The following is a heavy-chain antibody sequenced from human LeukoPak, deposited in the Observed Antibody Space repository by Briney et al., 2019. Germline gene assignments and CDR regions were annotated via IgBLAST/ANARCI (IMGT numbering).Heavy chain of an antibody. Sequence: ASVKVSCKASGYXFTGYYIHWVRQAPGQGLEWMAWINPNSGGTNYAQKFQGRVTMTRDTSISTAYMELSRLTSDDTAVYYCARDAIVRDYSNSDYWGQGTLVTVSS. CDR1: GYXFTGYY. J-gene: IGHJ4*02. CDR2: INPNSGGT. D-gene: IGHD4-11*01. V-gene: IGHV1-2*02. CDR3: ARDAIVRDYSNSDY.